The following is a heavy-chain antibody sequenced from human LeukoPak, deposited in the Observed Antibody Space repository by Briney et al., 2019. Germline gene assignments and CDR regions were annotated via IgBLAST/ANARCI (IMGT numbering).Heavy chain of an antibody. CDR1: GFTFSSYA. CDR2: ISSNGGST. J-gene: IGHJ4*02. V-gene: IGHV3-64*04. CDR3: AKESRWELPTGI. Sequence: GGSLRLSCSASGFTFSSYAMHWVRQAPGKGLEYVSAISSNGGSTYYADSVKGRFTISRDNSKNTLYLQMNSLRAEDTAVYYCAKESRWELPTGIWGQGTLVTVSS. D-gene: IGHD1-26*01.